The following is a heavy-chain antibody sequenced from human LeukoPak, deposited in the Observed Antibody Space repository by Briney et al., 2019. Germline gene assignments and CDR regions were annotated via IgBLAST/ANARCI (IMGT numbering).Heavy chain of an antibody. CDR1: VYTFTSYD. CDR2: MNPNSGNR. Sequence: GASVTVSCKPSVYTFTSYDINWVRQATGQGHEWMGWMNPNSGNRGYAQKFQGRVTMTRGTTISTAYMELSSLRYEDTAVYYCARVYGDIDYWSQGTLVTVS. D-gene: IGHD2/OR15-2a*01. CDR3: ARVYGDIDY. J-gene: IGHJ4*02. V-gene: IGHV1-8*01.